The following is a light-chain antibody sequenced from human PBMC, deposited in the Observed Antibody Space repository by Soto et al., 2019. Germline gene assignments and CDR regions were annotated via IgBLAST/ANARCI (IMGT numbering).Light chain of an antibody. J-gene: IGKJ1*01. CDR1: QSISSW. CDR3: QQYENYWT. Sequence: DIQMTQSPSTLSATAGDRVTITCRASQSISSWLAWYQQKPGKAPKLLIYDASNLESGVPSRFSGSGSGTEFTHTISNLQPDDFATYYCQQYENYWTFGQGTKVEIK. V-gene: IGKV1-5*01. CDR2: DAS.